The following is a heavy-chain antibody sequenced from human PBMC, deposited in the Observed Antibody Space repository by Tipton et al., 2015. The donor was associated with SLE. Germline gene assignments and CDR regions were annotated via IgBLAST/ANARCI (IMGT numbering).Heavy chain of an antibody. D-gene: IGHD3-10*01. J-gene: IGHJ3*01. CDR2: IYYSGST. CDR1: GGSISSSSYY. V-gene: IGHV4-39*07. Sequence: TLSLTCTVSGGSISSSSYYWGWIRQPPGKGLEWIGSIYYSGSTNYNPSLKSRVTISVDTSKNQFSLKLSSVTAADTAVYYCARGGTMVQGEANDAFDVWGQGTMVTVSS. CDR3: ARGGTMVQGEANDAFDV.